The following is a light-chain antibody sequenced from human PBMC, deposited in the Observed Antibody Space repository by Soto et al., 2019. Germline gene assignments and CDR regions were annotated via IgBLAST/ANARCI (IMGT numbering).Light chain of an antibody. CDR2: GSS. CDR1: QSVSSSY. Sequence: EIVLMQSPGTLSLSPGERATLSCRASQSVSSSYLAWYQQKPGQAPRLLIYGSSSRATGIPDRFSGSGSGTDFTLTIGRLEPEDFAVYYCQLYGSSWTFGQGTKLEIK. V-gene: IGKV3-20*01. CDR3: QLYGSSWT. J-gene: IGKJ1*01.